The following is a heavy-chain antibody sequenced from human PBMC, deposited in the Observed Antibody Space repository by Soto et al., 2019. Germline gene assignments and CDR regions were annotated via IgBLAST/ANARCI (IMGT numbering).Heavy chain of an antibody. CDR1: GFTNYD. J-gene: IGHJ4*02. Sequence: PGGSLRLSCAVSGFTNYDMSWVRQAPGKGLEWVSVIRKNDGNTHYADSVKGRFTISRDNSKNTLYLQMISLRAEDTALYYCAKGAWLDSWGQGSLVTVS. V-gene: IGHV3-23*01. CDR2: IRKNDGNT. CDR3: AKGAWLDS.